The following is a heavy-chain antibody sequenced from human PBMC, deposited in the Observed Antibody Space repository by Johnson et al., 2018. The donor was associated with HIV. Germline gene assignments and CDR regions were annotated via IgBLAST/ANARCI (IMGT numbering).Heavy chain of an antibody. Sequence: VQLVESGGGVLRPGASLRLSCEGFGFIFDDYGLNWVRQAPGKGLEWVSGINWNGGNTGYADSVKGRCTISRDNDKSSVYMQMNHLRAEDTAFYYCARRDSGSLSFDLWGQGTMVTVSS. CDR2: INWNGGNT. CDR3: ARRDSGSLSFDL. J-gene: IGHJ3*01. CDR1: GFIFDDYG. D-gene: IGHD1-26*01. V-gene: IGHV3-20*04.